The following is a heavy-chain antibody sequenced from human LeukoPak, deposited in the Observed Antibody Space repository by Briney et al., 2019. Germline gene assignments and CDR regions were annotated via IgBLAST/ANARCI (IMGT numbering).Heavy chain of an antibody. J-gene: IGHJ3*02. CDR2: IYHSGST. Sequence: SETLSLTCAVSGGSISSGGYSWSWIRQPPGKGLEWIGYIYHSGSTYYNPSLKSRVTISVDRSKNQFSLKLSSVTAADTAVYYCARTSIAAPRANAFDIWGQGTMVTVSS. CDR1: GGSISSGGYS. D-gene: IGHD6-6*01. V-gene: IGHV4-30-2*01. CDR3: ARTSIAAPRANAFDI.